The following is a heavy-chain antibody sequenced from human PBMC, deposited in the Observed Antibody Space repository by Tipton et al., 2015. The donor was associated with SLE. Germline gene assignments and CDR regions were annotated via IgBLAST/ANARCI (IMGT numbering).Heavy chain of an antibody. V-gene: IGHV1-2*05. Sequence: QLVQSGAEVKKPGASVKVFCKASGYTFTGYYMHWVRQAPGQGLEWMGRINPNSGGTNYAQKFQGRVTMTRDTSISTAYMELSRLGSDVTGVYYCARVEHGTVCALSMWGRGTMVSVCS. CDR3: ARVEHGTVCALSM. D-gene: IGHD3-16*01. CDR1: GYTFTGYY. CDR2: INPNSGGT. J-gene: IGHJ3*02.